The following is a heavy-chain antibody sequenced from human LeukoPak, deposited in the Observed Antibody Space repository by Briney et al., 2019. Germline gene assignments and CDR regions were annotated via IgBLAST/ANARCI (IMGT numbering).Heavy chain of an antibody. V-gene: IGHV1-8*01. D-gene: IGHD3-22*01. CDR1: GYTFRGYD. J-gene: IGHJ4*02. CDR2: MNPNSGNT. CDR3: ALALYYYNSSGYYPFDY. Sequence: ASVKVSCKASGYTFRGYDINWVRQATGQGLEWMGWMNPNSGNTGYAQKFQGRVTMTRSNSMSTAYMELSSLRSEDTAVYYCALALYYYNSSGYYPFDYWGQGTVVTVSS.